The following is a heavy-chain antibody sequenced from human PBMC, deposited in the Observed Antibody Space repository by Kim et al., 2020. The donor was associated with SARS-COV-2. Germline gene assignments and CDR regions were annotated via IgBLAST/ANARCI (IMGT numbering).Heavy chain of an antibody. D-gene: IGHD3-3*01. V-gene: IGHV3-74*01. CDR3: ARVSVYYYGMGV. J-gene: IGHJ6*02. Sequence: SDETSVQGRFTISRDTAKNTLYLQMNSLRAEYTAVYYCARVSVYYYGMGVWGQGTTVTVSS.